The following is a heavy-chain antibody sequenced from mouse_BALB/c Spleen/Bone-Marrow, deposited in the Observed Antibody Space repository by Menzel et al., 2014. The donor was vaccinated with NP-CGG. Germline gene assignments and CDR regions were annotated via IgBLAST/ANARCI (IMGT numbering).Heavy chain of an antibody. V-gene: IGHV5-4*02. D-gene: IGHD2-1*01. CDR3: ARDGNFVMDY. Sequence: EVQLVESGGGLVKPGGSLKLSCAVSGFTFSDYYMYWVRQNPEKRLEWVATINDGGSYTYYPGSVKGRFTISRDNAKNNLYLQMSSLKSEDTAMYYCARDGNFVMDYWGQGTSVTVSS. J-gene: IGHJ4*01. CDR2: INDGGSYT. CDR1: GFTFSDYY.